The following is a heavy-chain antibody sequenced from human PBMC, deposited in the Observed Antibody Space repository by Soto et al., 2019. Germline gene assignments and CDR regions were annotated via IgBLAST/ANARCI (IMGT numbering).Heavy chain of an antibody. D-gene: IGHD2-2*02. V-gene: IGHV3-48*02. CDR3: AREGGRHCSPTRCYNAFDI. CDR1: GFSFSAFS. Sequence: EVQLVESGEGLVQPGGSLRLSCVSSGFSFSAFSMNWVRQAPGKGLEWVSYISSSSSTIYYADSVKGRLTISRDNAKNSLFLQMDSLRDEDTAVYYCAREGGRHCSPTRCYNAFDIWGQGTMVTVSS. J-gene: IGHJ3*02. CDR2: ISSSSSTI.